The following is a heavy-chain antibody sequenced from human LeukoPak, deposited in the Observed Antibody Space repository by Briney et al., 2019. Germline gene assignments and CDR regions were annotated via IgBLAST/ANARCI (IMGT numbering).Heavy chain of an antibody. J-gene: IGHJ4*02. V-gene: IGHV3-53*01. Sequence: PGGSLRLSCAASGFTVSSDYMSWVRQAPGKGLEWVSFIYSGGSTYYADSVRGRFTISRDNSKNTLYLQMNRLRAEDTAVYYCARLGGSYYFAYWGQGTLVTVSS. CDR2: IYSGGST. CDR1: GFTVSSDY. D-gene: IGHD1-26*01. CDR3: ARLGGSYYFAY.